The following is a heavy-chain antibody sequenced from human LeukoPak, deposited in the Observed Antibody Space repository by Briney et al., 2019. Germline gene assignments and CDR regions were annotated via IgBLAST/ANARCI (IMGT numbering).Heavy chain of an antibody. J-gene: IGHJ4*02. CDR3: AKDSGIAVAGNDFDY. CDR1: GFTFDDYG. D-gene: IGHD6-19*01. Sequence: GGSLRLSCAASGFTFDDYGMSWVRQAPGKGLEWVSGINWNGGSTGYADSVKGRFTISRDNAKNSLYLQMNSLRAEDTALYYCAKDSGIAVAGNDFDYWGQGTLVTVSS. CDR2: INWNGGST. V-gene: IGHV3-20*04.